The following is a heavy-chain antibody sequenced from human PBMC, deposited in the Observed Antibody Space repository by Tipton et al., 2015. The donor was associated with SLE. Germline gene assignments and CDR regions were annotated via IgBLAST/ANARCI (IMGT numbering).Heavy chain of an antibody. CDR3: ASLFYGDFAYYFDY. V-gene: IGHV4-31*11. Sequence: TLSLTCAVSGGSISSGGYSWSWIRQHPGKGLEWIGYIYYSGSTHYNPSLKSRVTISVDTSKNQFSLKLSSVTAADTAVYYCASLFYGDFAYYFDYWGQGTLVTVSS. J-gene: IGHJ4*02. CDR2: IYYSGST. CDR1: GGSISSGGYS. D-gene: IGHD4-17*01.